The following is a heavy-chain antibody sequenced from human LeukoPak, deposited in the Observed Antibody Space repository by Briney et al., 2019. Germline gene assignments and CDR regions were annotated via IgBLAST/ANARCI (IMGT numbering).Heavy chain of an antibody. CDR3: AAVTYSDYDDFDN. Sequence: ASVKVSCKASGYIFTSYSVHWVRQAPGLGPEWMGWIYPSSGATQFAQKFQGRVTMTRDTSIGTAYMELRALSSDDTAVYYCAAVTYSDYDDFDNWGQGTLVIVSS. D-gene: IGHD5-12*01. CDR2: IYPSSGAT. CDR1: GYIFTSYS. J-gene: IGHJ4*02. V-gene: IGHV1-2*02.